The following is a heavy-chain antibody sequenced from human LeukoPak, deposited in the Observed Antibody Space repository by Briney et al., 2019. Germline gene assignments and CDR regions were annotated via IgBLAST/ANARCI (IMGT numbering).Heavy chain of an antibody. CDR3: ARHDYGDYAGFDI. J-gene: IGHJ3*02. V-gene: IGHV4-38-2*01. CDR1: GYSISSGYY. D-gene: IGHD4-17*01. CDR2: IYHSGST. Sequence: SETLSLTCAVSGYSISSGYYWGWIRQPPGKGLEWIGSIYHSGSTYYNPSLKNRVTISVDTSKNQFSLKLSSVTAADTAVYYCARHDYGDYAGFDIWGQGTMVTVSS.